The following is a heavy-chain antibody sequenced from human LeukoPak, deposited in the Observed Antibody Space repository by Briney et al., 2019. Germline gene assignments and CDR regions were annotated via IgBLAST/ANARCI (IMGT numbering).Heavy chain of an antibody. J-gene: IGHJ6*02. CDR3: ARTYYYDSSGYYYYYYGMDV. Sequence: GESLKVSCKASGYTFTSYGISWVRQAPGQGLEWMGWISAYNGNTNYAQKLQGRVTMTTDTSTSTAYMELRSLRSDDTAVYYCARTYYYDSSGYYYYYYGMDVWGQGTTVTVSS. CDR1: GYTFTSYG. CDR2: ISAYNGNT. D-gene: IGHD3-22*01. V-gene: IGHV1-18*01.